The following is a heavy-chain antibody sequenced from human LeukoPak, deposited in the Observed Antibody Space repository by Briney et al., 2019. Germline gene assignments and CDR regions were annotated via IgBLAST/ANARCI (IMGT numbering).Heavy chain of an antibody. D-gene: IGHD1-26*01. CDR1: GFTFSSYA. CDR2: VSSSGGTT. CDR3: AKVKSGSYAQNDY. Sequence: GGSLRLSCAASGFTFSSYAMSWVRQAPGKGLEWVSTVSSSGGTTYYADSVKGRFTISRDNSKNTLYLQLSSPRAEDTAVYYCAKVKSGSYAQNDYWGQGTLVTVSS. J-gene: IGHJ4*02. V-gene: IGHV3-23*01.